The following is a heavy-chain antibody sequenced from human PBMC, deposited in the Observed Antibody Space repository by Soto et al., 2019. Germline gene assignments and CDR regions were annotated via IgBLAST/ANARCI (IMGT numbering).Heavy chain of an antibody. CDR1: GFTFSDYY. Sequence: QVQLVESGGGLVKPGGSLRLSCAASGFTFSDYYMSWIRQAPGKGLEWVSYISSRSSTIFYADSVKSRFTISRDNVKNSLYRQMNSLRAEDTAVYYCASGTNGAFFVYWGQGILVTVSS. D-gene: IGHD2-8*01. V-gene: IGHV3-11*01. CDR3: ASGTNGAFFVY. CDR2: ISSRSSTI. J-gene: IGHJ4*02.